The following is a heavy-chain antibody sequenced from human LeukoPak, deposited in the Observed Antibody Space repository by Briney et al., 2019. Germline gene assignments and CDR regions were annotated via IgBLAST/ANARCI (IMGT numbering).Heavy chain of an antibody. J-gene: IGHJ3*02. V-gene: IGHV4-61*02. CDR3: ARSLWYSDAFDI. CDR1: GGSISSGSYY. CDR2: IYTSGST. D-gene: IGHD6-13*01. Sequence: SETLSLTCTVSGGSISSGSYYWSWIRQPAGKGLEWIGRIYTSGSTNYNPSLKSRVTISVDTSKNQFSLKLSSVTAADTAVYYCARSLWYSDAFDIWGQGAMVTVSS.